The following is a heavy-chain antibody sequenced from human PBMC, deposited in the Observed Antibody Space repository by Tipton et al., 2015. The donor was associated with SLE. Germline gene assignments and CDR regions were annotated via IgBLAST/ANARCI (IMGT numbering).Heavy chain of an antibody. V-gene: IGHV4-39*01. D-gene: IGHD3-10*01. Sequence: TLSLTCTVSGGSISSSSYYWGWIRQPPGKGLEWIGSIYYSGSTYYNPPLKSRVTISVDTSKNQFSLKLSSVTAADTAVYYCARQSYYGSGIYHPLRDYWGQGTLVTVSS. J-gene: IGHJ4*02. CDR1: GGSISSSSYY. CDR3: ARQSYYGSGIYHPLRDY. CDR2: IYYSGST.